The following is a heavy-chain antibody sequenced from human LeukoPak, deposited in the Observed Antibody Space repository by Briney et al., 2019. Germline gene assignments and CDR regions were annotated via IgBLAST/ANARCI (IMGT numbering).Heavy chain of an antibody. V-gene: IGHV4-39*01. J-gene: IGHJ4*02. D-gene: IGHD1-26*01. CDR1: GGSISSSSYY. CDR2: IYYSGSS. Sequence: SETLSLTCTVSGGSISSSSYYWGWIRQPPGKGLEWIGSIYYSGSSYYNPSLKSRVTISVDTSKNQFSLKLSSVTAADTAVYYCASRLVGATVDYWGQGTLVTVSS. CDR3: ASRLVGATVDY.